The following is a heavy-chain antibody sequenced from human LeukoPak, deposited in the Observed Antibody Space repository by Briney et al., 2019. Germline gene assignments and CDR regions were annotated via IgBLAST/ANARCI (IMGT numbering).Heavy chain of an antibody. D-gene: IGHD6-13*01. CDR2: ISGSGGNR. J-gene: IGHJ4*02. CDR3: AKSPTRSNFGDY. Sequence: GGSLRLSCAASVFPYSSHAMSCVRQSPGKALEWVSAISGSGGNRYYADSVKGRFTISRDNSKNTLYLQMNSLRAEDTAVYYCAKSPTRSNFGDYWGQGTLVTVSS. CDR1: VFPYSSHA. V-gene: IGHV3-23*01.